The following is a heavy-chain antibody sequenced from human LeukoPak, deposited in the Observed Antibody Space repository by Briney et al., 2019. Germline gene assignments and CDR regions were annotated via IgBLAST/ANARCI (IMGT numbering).Heavy chain of an antibody. J-gene: IGHJ4*02. CDR3: VSGSGSYQLAFDY. V-gene: IGHV3-21*04. D-gene: IGHD3-10*01. Sequence: GGSLRLSCAASGFTFSSYSMNWVRQAPGKGLEWVSSISSSSYIYYADSVKGRFTISRDNSKNTLYLQMNSLRAEDTAVYYCVSGSGSYQLAFDYWGQGTLVTVSS. CDR1: GFTFSSYS. CDR2: ISSSSYI.